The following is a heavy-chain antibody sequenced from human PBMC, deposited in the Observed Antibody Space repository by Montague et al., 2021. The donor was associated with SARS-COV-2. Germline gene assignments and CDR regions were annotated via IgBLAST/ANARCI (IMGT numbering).Heavy chain of an antibody. Sequence: SQTLSLTCAVYGGSFTDFYWTWIRQPPGKGLEWLGESNDRGSSNYNPSLKNRVTISVDKSKNQISLKLTSVTAADTATYYCARGQVTVFAILNGFPAAGAIDVWGQGTTVTVS. CDR1: GGSFTDFY. D-gene: IGHD3-16*02. J-gene: IGHJ3*01. CDR3: ARGQVTVFAILNGFPAAGAIDV. CDR2: SNDRGSS. V-gene: IGHV4-34*01.